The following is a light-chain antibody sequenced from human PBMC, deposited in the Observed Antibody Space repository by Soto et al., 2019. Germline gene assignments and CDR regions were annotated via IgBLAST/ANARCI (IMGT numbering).Light chain of an antibody. CDR1: QSVSSN. CDR3: QQYGSSPWA. J-gene: IGKJ1*01. V-gene: IGKV3-20*01. CDR2: GAS. Sequence: EILMTQSPVTLSVSPGERATLSCRASQSVSSNLAWYQQKPGQAPRLLIYGASSRATGIPDRFSGRGSGTDFTLTISRLEPEDFAVYYCQQYGSSPWAFGPGTKVDIK.